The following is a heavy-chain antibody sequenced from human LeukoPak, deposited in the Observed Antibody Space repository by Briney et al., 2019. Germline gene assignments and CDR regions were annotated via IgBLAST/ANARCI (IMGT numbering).Heavy chain of an antibody. J-gene: IGHJ5*02. CDR2: INPTRGGT. Sequence: ASVKVSCKASGYTFTGYNMHWVRQAPGQGLEWMGWINPTRGGTNYAHKFQGRVTMTRDTSISTAYMEVSRLRSDDTAVYYCARAPELWFGESFANREINWFDPWGQGTLVTVSS. V-gene: IGHV1-2*02. D-gene: IGHD3-10*01. CDR1: GYTFTGYN. CDR3: ARAPELWFGESFANREINWFDP.